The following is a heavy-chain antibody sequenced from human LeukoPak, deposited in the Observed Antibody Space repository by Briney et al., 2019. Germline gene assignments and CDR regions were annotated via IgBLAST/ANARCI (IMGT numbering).Heavy chain of an antibody. CDR3: ARLILGYCSGGSCYSGDY. Sequence: SETLSLTCTVSGGSISSSTYYWGWIRQPPGKGLEWIGSIYYTGSTYYNPSLKSRLPLSVDTSKNQFSLKLSSVTAADTAVYYCARLILGYCSGGSCYSGDYWGQGTLVTVSS. J-gene: IGHJ4*02. CDR1: GGSISSSTYY. CDR2: IYYTGST. D-gene: IGHD2-15*01. V-gene: IGHV4-39*01.